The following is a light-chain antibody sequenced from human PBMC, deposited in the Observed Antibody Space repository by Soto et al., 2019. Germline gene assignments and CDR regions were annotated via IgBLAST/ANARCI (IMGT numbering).Light chain of an antibody. CDR2: EVR. V-gene: IGLV2-23*02. J-gene: IGLJ2*01. CDR1: NSDIGSYDL. Sequence: QSVLTQPASVSGSPGQSITISCTGTNSDIGSYDLVSWYQQHPGKAPKLMIYEVRKRPSGLSNRFSGSKSGNTASLTISGLQAEDGADYYCCSYAGTSALVFGGGTKLTVL. CDR3: CSYAGTSALV.